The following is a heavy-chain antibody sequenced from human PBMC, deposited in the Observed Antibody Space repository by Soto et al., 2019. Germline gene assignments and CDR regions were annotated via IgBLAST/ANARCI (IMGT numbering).Heavy chain of an antibody. J-gene: IGHJ1*01. D-gene: IGHD6-6*01. V-gene: IGHV3-74*01. CDR3: ARSSNKCPKN. Sequence: EVHLVESGGGLVHPGGSLRLSCAASGFTFSSYWMHWVRQAPGKGLVWVSSISTDESSTSYADPVKGRSTIYRDNAKKRRNLQMNSVRAEHTDVYYGARSSNKCPKNGGQGTLVIVSP. CDR2: ISTDESST. CDR1: GFTFSSYW.